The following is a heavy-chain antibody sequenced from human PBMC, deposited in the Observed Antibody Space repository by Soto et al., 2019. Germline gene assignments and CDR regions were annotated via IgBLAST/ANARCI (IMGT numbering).Heavy chain of an antibody. D-gene: IGHD3-16*01. Sequence: SETLSLTCAVYGGSFSGYYWSWIRQPPGKGLEWIGEINHSGSTNYNPSLKSRVTISVDTSKNQFSLKLMSVTAADTAVYYCARDYDGFDYWGPGILVTVSS. CDR2: INHSGST. V-gene: IGHV4-34*01. J-gene: IGHJ4*02. CDR3: ARDYDGFDY. CDR1: GGSFSGYY.